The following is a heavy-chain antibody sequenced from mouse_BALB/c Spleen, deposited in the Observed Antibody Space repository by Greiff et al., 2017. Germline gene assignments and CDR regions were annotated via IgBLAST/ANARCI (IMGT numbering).Heavy chain of an antibody. J-gene: IGHJ4*01. Sequence: QVQLKESGAELAKPGASVKMSCKASGYTFTSYWMHWVKQRPGQGLDWIGYINPSTGYTEYNQKFKDKATLTADKSSSTAYMQLSSLTSEDSAVYYCARDHYGSRGAMDYWGQGTSVTVSS. CDR1: GYTFTSYW. V-gene: IGHV1-7*01. CDR2: INPSTGYT. CDR3: ARDHYGSRGAMDY. D-gene: IGHD1-1*01.